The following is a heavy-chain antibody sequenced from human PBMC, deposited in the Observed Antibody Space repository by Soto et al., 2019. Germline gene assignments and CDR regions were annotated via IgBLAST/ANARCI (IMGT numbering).Heavy chain of an antibody. Sequence: RSETLSLTCAVYGGSFSGHSWTWIRQSPGKGLEWIGDINHSGRVNYSPSLKSRVTISLDTSKNQFSLQMTSVTAADTAVYYCAKNLPRPGRFHYRGQGTLVVVSS. CDR3: AKNLPRPGRFHY. CDR2: INHSGRV. J-gene: IGHJ4*02. D-gene: IGHD2-2*01. V-gene: IGHV4-34*01. CDR1: GGSFSGHS.